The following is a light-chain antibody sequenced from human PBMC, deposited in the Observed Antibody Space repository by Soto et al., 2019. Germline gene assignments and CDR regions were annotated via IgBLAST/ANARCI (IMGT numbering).Light chain of an antibody. J-gene: IGKJ1*01. V-gene: IGKV1-39*01. Sequence: DIQMTPSPSSLSASVVDRVTITCRASQSISSYLNWYQQTPGKAPKLLIYAASSLQSGVPSRFSGSGSGTDFTLTISSLQPDDFATYYCQQYNSYPWTFGQGTKVDIK. CDR1: QSISSY. CDR3: QQYNSYPWT. CDR2: AAS.